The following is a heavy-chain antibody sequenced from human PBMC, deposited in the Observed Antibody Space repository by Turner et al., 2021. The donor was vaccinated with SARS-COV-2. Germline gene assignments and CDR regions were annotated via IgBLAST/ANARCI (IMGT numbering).Heavy chain of an antibody. CDR1: GGSNRSSTYY. D-gene: IGHD1-26*01. Sequence: QLQLQVSGPALVKPSDPLSLTCTVSGGSNRSSTYYCGWIRQPPGKGREWIVSIYYGGSTYYNASLKSRVTISGDTTKNQFSLKLSSVTAADTAGYYGARQSEWELLGVLDAFDIWGQGTMVTVSS. CDR2: IYYGGST. J-gene: IGHJ3*02. CDR3: ARQSEWELLGVLDAFDI. V-gene: IGHV4-39*01.